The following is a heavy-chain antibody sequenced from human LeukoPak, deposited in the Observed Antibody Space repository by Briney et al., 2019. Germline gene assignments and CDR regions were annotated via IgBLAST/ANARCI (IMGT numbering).Heavy chain of an antibody. CDR2: IKQDGSEK. J-gene: IGHJ4*02. CDR3: ARVSGSGRYRD. V-gene: IGHV3-7*01. CDR1: GFTFSSYG. D-gene: IGHD6-19*01. Sequence: GGSLRLSCAASGFTFSSYGMHWVRQAPGKGLEWVANIKQDGSEKYYVDSVKGRFTISRDNAKNSLYLQMNSLRAEDTAVYYCARVSGSGRYRDWGQGTLVTVSS.